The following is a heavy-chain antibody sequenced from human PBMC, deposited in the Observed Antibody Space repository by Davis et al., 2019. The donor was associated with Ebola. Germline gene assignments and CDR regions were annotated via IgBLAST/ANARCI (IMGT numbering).Heavy chain of an antibody. CDR1: GGSISTYY. V-gene: IGHV4-59*13. Sequence: SETLSLTFTVSGGSISTYYWNGIRRLPGKGLEWLGHIYYTGSTNYNPSLKSRVTISVDTSKNQFSLKLGSVAAADTAVYFCARGDHCISGSCYFEYWGQGRLVTVSS. J-gene: IGHJ4*02. CDR2: IYYTGST. D-gene: IGHD2-2*01. CDR3: ARGDHCISGSCYFEY.